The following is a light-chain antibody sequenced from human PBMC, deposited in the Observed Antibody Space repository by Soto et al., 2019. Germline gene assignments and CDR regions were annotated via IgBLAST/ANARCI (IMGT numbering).Light chain of an antibody. CDR1: QSISRG. J-gene: IGKJ1*01. Sequence: IHMTQSPSTLSSSVGDRVTMTCRASQSISRGLAWYQQKPGYAPNVLIYDASTLESGVPPRLSGSGSGTDFTLAISSMKHEESETYYCLQDINYTWTFGQGTKVDIK. CDR2: DAS. CDR3: LQDINYTWT. V-gene: IGKV1-5*01.